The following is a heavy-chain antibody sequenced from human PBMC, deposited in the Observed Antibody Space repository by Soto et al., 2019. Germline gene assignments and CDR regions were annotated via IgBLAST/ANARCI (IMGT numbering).Heavy chain of an antibody. D-gene: IGHD3-10*01. J-gene: IGHJ5*02. CDR1: GFSLSTGGVG. CDR2: IYWDDDK. CDR3: AHMSAGILS. V-gene: IGHV2-5*02. Sequence: QITLKESGPTLVKPTQPLTLTVTFSGFSLSTGGVGVGWIRQPPGKALEWLALIYWDDDKRYSPSLKSRLTIPKATSKNQVVLTMTNMDPVDTATYYCAHMSAGILSWGQGTLVTVSS.